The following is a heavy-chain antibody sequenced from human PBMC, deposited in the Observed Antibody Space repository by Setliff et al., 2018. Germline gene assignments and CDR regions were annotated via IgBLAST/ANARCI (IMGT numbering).Heavy chain of an antibody. CDR3: ARSQWDGLWFKELLSN. Sequence: ASVKVSCKASGYSFSNYDIMWVRQAPGQGLEWMGWISVYTGHTKSAQKFQGRVTMTTDTSTSTAYMELRSLTSDDTAVHYCARSQWDGLWFKELLSNWGQGTLVTVSS. V-gene: IGHV1-18*01. J-gene: IGHJ4*02. CDR1: GYSFSNYD. D-gene: IGHD3-10*01. CDR2: ISVYTGHT.